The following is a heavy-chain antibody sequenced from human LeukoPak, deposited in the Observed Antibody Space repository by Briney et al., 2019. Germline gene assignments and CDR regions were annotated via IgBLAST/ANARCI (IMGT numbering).Heavy chain of an antibody. Sequence: GGSLRLSCAASGFTFSSYSMNWVRQAPGKGLEWVSSISSSSSYIYYADSVKGRFTISRDNAKNSLYLQMNSLRAEDTAVYYCARDDVYYDILTGYSKAIDYWGQGTLVTVSS. V-gene: IGHV3-21*01. CDR2: ISSSSSYI. J-gene: IGHJ4*02. CDR3: ARDDVYYDILTGYSKAIDY. D-gene: IGHD3-9*01. CDR1: GFTFSSYS.